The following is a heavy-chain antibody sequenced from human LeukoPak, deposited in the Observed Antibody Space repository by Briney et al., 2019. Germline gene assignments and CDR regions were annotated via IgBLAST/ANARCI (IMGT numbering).Heavy chain of an antibody. CDR2: IYWDDDE. CDR1: GFSLNTSGVG. V-gene: IGHV2-5*02. CDR3: AHKIPNYYDSSGYYYNPVYFDY. D-gene: IGHD3-22*01. Sequence: SGPTLVNPTQTLTLTCTFSGFSLNTSGVGVGWIRQPPGKALEWLALIYWDDDERYSPSLKSRLTITKDTSKNQVVLTMTNMDPVDTATYYCAHKIPNYYDSSGYYYNPVYFDYWGQGTLVTVSS. J-gene: IGHJ4*02.